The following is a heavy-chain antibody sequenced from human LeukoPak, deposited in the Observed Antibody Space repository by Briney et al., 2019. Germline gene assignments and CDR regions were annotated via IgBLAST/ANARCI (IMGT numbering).Heavy chain of an antibody. J-gene: IGHJ4*02. CDR1: GFALSRNW. D-gene: IGHD2-15*01. CDR2: INQDGSQN. CDR3: ARGYCSAGDCFYFDV. V-gene: IGHV3-7*04. Sequence: GGSLRLSCAASGFALSRNWMTWVRQAPGKGLEWVANINQDGSQNYYVDSVKGRFTISRDNAQSSLSLQMNTLVAEDTAVYYCARGYCSAGDCFYFDVWGQGTVVTVSS.